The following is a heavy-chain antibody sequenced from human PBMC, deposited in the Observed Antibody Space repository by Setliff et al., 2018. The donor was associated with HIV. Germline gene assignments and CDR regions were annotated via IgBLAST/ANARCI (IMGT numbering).Heavy chain of an antibody. CDR2: ISAGGHQT. D-gene: IGHD6-6*01. CDR3: SKVSEHRTSSGSFYYYMDV. J-gene: IGHJ6*03. CDR1: GYSFSTYS. Sequence: ASVKVSCKASGYSFSTYSLHWVRQAPGQGLEWVGWISAGGHQTKYSEKFQGRVTITADDSTSTVYMEVRSLRSADTAVYYCSKVSEHRTSSGSFYYYMDVWGEGTTVTVSS. V-gene: IGHV1-3*01.